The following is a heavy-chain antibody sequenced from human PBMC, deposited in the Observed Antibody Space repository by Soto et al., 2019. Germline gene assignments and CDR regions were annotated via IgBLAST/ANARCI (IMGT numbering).Heavy chain of an antibody. Sequence: SETVSLTCTVSGDSISSYYWSWIRQPPGKGLEWIGCVHYSGNTNYNPSLKSRVTISVDTSKNQFSLKLSSVTAADTAVYYCAKYNWNAQNDYWGQGTLVTVSS. CDR2: VHYSGNT. CDR1: GDSISSYY. CDR3: AKYNWNAQNDY. J-gene: IGHJ4*02. V-gene: IGHV4-59*01. D-gene: IGHD1-20*01.